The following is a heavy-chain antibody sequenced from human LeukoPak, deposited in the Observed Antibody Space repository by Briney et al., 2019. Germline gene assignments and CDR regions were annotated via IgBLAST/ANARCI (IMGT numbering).Heavy chain of an antibody. V-gene: IGHV1-18*04. D-gene: IGHD3-10*01. CDR1: GYTFTGYY. CDR2: ISVYNSNI. CDR3: ARLNYYGSGMYYDTFDI. J-gene: IGHJ3*02. Sequence: ASVKVSCKASGYTFTGYYMHWVRQAPGQGLEWMGWISVYNSNIRSSQKFQGRATMTTDTFTSTAYMELRSLRSDDTAVYYCARLNYYGSGMYYDTFDIWGQGTMVTVSS.